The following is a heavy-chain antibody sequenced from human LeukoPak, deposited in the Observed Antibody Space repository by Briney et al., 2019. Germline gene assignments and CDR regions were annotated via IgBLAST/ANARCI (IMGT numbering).Heavy chain of an antibody. Sequence: SSVKVSCKASGYTFTRYYMHWVRQAPGQGLEWMGIINHSGGSTSYAQKFQGRVTMTRDTSTSTLYMELSSLRSEDTAVYYCARIEMATIGDGFDIWGQGTMVTVSS. D-gene: IGHD5-24*01. CDR2: INHSGGST. CDR3: ARIEMATIGDGFDI. J-gene: IGHJ3*02. CDR1: GYTFTRYY. V-gene: IGHV1-46*01.